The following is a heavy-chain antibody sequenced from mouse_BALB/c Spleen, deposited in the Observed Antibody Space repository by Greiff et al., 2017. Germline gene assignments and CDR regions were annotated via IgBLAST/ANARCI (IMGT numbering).Heavy chain of an antibody. D-gene: IGHD1-1*01. CDR2: ISSGGSYT. Sequence: EVKLMESGGGLVKPGGSLKLSCAASGFTFSSYAMSWVRQSPEKRLEWVAEISSGGSYTYYPDTVTGRFTISRDNAKNTLYLEMSSLRSEDTAMYYCARGSSLFDYWGQGTTLTVSS. CDR1: GFTFSSYA. CDR3: ARGSSLFDY. V-gene: IGHV5-9-4*01. J-gene: IGHJ2*01.